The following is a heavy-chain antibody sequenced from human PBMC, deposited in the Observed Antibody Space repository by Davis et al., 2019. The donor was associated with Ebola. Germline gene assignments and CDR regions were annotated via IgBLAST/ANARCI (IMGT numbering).Heavy chain of an antibody. Sequence: GGSLRLSCAASGFTFSSYNMNWVRQAPGKGLEWVSYISTGSSTIYHADSVKGRFTISRDNAKNSLYLQMNSLRDEDTAVYYCARYSMGVFDYWGQGTLVTVSS. D-gene: IGHD6-13*01. CDR2: ISTGSSTI. CDR1: GFTFSSYN. V-gene: IGHV3-48*02. J-gene: IGHJ4*02. CDR3: ARYSMGVFDY.